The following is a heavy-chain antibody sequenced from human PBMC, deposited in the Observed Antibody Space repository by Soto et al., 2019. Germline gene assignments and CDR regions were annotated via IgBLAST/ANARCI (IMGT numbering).Heavy chain of an antibody. J-gene: IGHJ4*02. CDR2: ISGSGGST. CDR3: AKETYYYDSSGYSLFDY. D-gene: IGHD3-22*01. V-gene: IGHV3-23*01. Sequence: EVQLLESGGGLVQPGGSLRLSCAASGFTFSSYAMSWVRQAPGKGLEWVSAISGSGGSTYYADSVKGRFTISRDNSKNTRYLQMNSLRAEDTAVYYCAKETYYYDSSGYSLFDYWGQGTLVTVSS. CDR1: GFTFSSYA.